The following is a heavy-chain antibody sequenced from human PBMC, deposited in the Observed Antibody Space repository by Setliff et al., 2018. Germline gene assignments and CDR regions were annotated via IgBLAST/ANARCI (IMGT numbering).Heavy chain of an antibody. J-gene: IGHJ1*01. CDR3: GRVDFTMIQGVVGH. D-gene: IGHD3-10*01. CDR2: INPSGTT. Sequence: ETLSLTCTFYGGPFSDYYWGWVRQTPGKGLEWIAEINPSGTTNYIPSLKSRLTISVDTSKRQFSLKLASVTAADTAVYYCGRVDFTMIQGVVGHWGQGTLVTVSS. CDR1: GGPFSDYY. V-gene: IGHV4-34*01.